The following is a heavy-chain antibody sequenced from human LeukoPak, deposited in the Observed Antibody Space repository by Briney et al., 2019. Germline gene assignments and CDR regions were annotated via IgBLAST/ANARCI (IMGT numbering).Heavy chain of an antibody. CDR3: ARSSGWKYNIDY. Sequence: ASVKVSCKASGYTLTSYGISWVRQAPGQGLEWMGWINPNSGGTNYAQKFQGRVTMTRDTSISTAYMELSRLRSDDTAMYYCARSSGWKYNIDYWGQGTLVTVSS. CDR1: GYTLTSYG. J-gene: IGHJ4*02. D-gene: IGHD6-19*01. CDR2: INPNSGGT. V-gene: IGHV1-2*02.